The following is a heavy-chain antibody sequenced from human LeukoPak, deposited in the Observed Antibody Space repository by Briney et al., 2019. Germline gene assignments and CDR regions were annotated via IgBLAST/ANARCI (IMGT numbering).Heavy chain of an antibody. CDR3: TSAGTTLTYDY. CDR2: IRSKANSHAT. D-gene: IGHD2/OR15-2a*01. Sequence: AGGSLRLSCAASGFTFSGSAIHWVRQASGKGLEWVGRIRSKANSHATAYAASVKGRFTISRDDSKNTAYLQMNSLKTEDTAVYYCTSAGTTLTYDYWGQGTLVTVSS. CDR1: GFTFSGSA. J-gene: IGHJ4*02. V-gene: IGHV3-73*01.